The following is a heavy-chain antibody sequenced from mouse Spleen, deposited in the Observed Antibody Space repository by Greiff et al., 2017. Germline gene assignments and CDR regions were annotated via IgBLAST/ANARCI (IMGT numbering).Heavy chain of an antibody. CDR1: GFTFSSYA. CDR3: ARPYRYDGAWFAY. J-gene: IGHJ3*01. V-gene: IGHV5-9*04. D-gene: IGHD2-14*01. Sequence: EVKLVESGGGLVKLGGSLKLSCAASGFTFSSYAMSWVRQTPEKRLEWVATISSGGGNTYYPDSVKGRFTISRDNAKNTLYLQMSSLKSEDTAMYYCARPYRYDGAWFAYWGQGTLVTVSA. CDR2: ISSGGGNT.